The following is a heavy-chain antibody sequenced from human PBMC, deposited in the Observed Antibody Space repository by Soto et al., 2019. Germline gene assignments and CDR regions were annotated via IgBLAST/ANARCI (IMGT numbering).Heavy chain of an antibody. V-gene: IGHV3-30-3*01. CDR2: ISYDGSNK. Sequence: QVQLVESGGGVVQPGRSLRLSCAASGFTFSSYAMHWVRQAPGKGLEWVAVISYDGSNKYYADSVKGRFTISRDNSKNRLXXQMNSLRAEDTAVYYCARTPRGQWELPYYYYGMDVWGQGTTVTVSS. D-gene: IGHD1-26*01. J-gene: IGHJ6*02. CDR3: ARTPRGQWELPYYYYGMDV. CDR1: GFTFSSYA.